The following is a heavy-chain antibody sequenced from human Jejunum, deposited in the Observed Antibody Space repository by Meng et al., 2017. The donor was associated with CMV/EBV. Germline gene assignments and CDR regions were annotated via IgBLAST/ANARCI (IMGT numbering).Heavy chain of an antibody. J-gene: IGHJ4*02. CDR2: IYHRRTT. Sequence: CAFSASSLHTPAWWPWVLPPLGNGLEWIAAIYHRRTTNYIPSFKSRATISLDQSENQFSLSLTSVTAADTAVYSCALRRYSDARHLHSWGQGTLVTVSS. D-gene: IGHD3-10*01. CDR1: ASSLHTPAW. CDR3: ALRRYSDARHLHS. V-gene: IGHV4-4*01.